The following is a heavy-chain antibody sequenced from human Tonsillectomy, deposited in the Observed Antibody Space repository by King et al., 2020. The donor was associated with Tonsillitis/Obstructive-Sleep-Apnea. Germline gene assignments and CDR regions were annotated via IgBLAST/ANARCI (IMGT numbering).Heavy chain of an antibody. CDR2: IYPRGGST. J-gene: IGHJ4*02. V-gene: IGHV1-46*01. CDR1: GYTFTSYY. D-gene: IGHD2-2*01. Sequence: QLVQSGTEVKKPGASVKVSCKASGYTFTSYYIHWVRQAPGQGLEWMGIIYPRGGSTSYAQKFQGRVTMTRDTATSTVYMELSSLRSEDTAVYYCARGSTSTSCPFDYWGQGTLVTVPS. CDR3: ARGSTSTSCPFDY.